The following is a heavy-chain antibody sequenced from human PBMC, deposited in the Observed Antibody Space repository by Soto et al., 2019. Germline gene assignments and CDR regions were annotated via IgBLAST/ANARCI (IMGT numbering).Heavy chain of an antibody. V-gene: IGHV3-23*01. CDR3: AKDPGFGAGHGMDV. CDR2: ISARGGTT. CDR1: GFTFSNCA. D-gene: IGHD3-10*01. J-gene: IGHJ6*02. Sequence: EVQLLESGGDLVQPGGSLRLSCEASGFTFSNCAMSWVRQAPGKVLEWVTGISARGGTTYYVDSVKGRFTISRDNSKNTLYLQMNALRAEDRAVYYCAKDPGFGAGHGMDVWGQGTTVTVSS.